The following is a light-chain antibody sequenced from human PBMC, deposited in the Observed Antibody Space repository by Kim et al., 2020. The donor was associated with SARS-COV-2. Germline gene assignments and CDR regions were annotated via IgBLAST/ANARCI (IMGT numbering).Light chain of an antibody. V-gene: IGKV3-20*01. J-gene: IGKJ1*01. CDR3: QQYDSSVWT. CDR2: GAS. Sequence: ELVLTQSPGTLSLSPGEGATLSCRASQSVNGRFLAWYQQKPGQAPRLLIYGASTRATGIPDMFSGSGSGTDFTLTISRLEPEDFAMYYCQQYDSSVWTFGQGTKVDIK. CDR1: QSVNGRF.